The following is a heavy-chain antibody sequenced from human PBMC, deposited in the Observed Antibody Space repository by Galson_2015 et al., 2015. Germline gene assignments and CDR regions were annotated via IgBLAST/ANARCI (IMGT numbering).Heavy chain of an antibody. CDR3: ARDLTTVTWAIWLV. D-gene: IGHD4-17*01. J-gene: IGHJ4*02. Sequence: SVKVSCKASGYTFTSYGISWVRQAPGQGLEWMGWISAYNGNTNYAQKLQGRVTMTTDTSTSTAYMELRSLRSDDTAVYYCARDLTTVTWAIWLVWGQGTLVTVSS. CDR2: ISAYNGNT. V-gene: IGHV1-18*01. CDR1: GYTFTSYG.